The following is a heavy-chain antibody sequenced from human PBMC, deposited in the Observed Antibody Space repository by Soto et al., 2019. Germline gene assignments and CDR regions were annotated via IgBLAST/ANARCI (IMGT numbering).Heavy chain of an antibody. V-gene: IGHV3-23*01. Sequence: EVQLLESGGGLVQPGGSLRLSCAASGFTFSNYAMSWVRQAPGKGLEWVSSISGRSSDTYYADSVQGRFTISRDNSNNTLSLQMNSLRAEDTAVYYCAKDLEVRGDWGQGTLVTVSS. J-gene: IGHJ4*02. CDR2: ISGRSSDT. D-gene: IGHD3-10*01. CDR1: GFTFSNYA. CDR3: AKDLEVRGD.